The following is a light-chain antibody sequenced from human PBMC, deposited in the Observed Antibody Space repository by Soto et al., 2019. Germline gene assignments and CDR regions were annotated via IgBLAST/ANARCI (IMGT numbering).Light chain of an antibody. V-gene: IGKV1-39*01. CDR2: AAS. CDR3: QQSYSVPLS. J-gene: IGKJ2*01. CDR1: QSIGSY. Sequence: DIQMTQSPSSLSASVGDRVTITCRASQSIGSYLNWYQQQPGKAPKLLIYAASSLQSGVPSRFSGIGSGTDFTLTISSLQPEDFATYYCQQSYSVPLSFGQGTKLEIK.